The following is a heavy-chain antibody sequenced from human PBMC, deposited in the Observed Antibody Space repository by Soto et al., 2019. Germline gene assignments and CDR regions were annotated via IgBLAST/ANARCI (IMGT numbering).Heavy chain of an antibody. CDR2: INPIIGNT. CDR3: AREVTGDYAEYFQH. V-gene: IGHV1-3*01. Sequence: ASVKVSCKASGYTFTSYAMHWVRQAPGQRLEWMGGINPIIGNTNYAQKFQGRVTITTDESTSTAYMELSSLRSEDTAVYYCAREVTGDYAEYFQHWGQGTLVTVSS. J-gene: IGHJ1*01. D-gene: IGHD7-27*01. CDR1: GYTFTSYA.